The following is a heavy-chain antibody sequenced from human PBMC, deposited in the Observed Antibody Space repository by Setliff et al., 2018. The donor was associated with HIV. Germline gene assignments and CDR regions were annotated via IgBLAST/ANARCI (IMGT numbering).Heavy chain of an antibody. J-gene: IGHJ4*02. CDR3: ARVLFGQSGSYKNYYFDY. CDR2: IYDTGKI. CDR1: GGSFGSYF. Sequence: PSETLSLTCIVSGGSFGSYFWSWIRQSPGKGLEWIGNIYDTGKINYNPSLKGRVTMSIDMSEDQFSLNLRSVTAADTATYYCARVLFGQSGSYKNYYFDYWGQGTLVTVSS. D-gene: IGHD3-10*01. V-gene: IGHV4-59*01.